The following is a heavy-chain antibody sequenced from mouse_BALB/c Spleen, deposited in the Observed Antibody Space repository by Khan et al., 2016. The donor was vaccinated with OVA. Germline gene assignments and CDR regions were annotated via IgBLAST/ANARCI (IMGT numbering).Heavy chain of an antibody. CDR2: IAPANGNT. Sequence: VQLKESGAELVKPGASVKLSCTASGFNIKDSYIHWVKQRPEQGLEWIGRIAPANGNTEYDPKFKGKATLTADTSSNTSYLQLSSLTSEDSAVYYCAHSSDDPRYFDDWGPGTTVTVSS. CDR1: GFNIKDSY. V-gene: IGHV14-3*02. D-gene: IGHD6-1*01. J-gene: IGHJ1*01. CDR3: AHSSDDPRYFDD.